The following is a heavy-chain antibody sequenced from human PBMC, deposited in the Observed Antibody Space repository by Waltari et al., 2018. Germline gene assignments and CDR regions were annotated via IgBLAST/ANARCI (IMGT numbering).Heavy chain of an antibody. Sequence: EVQLVESGGDLIQPGGSLRLSCAASGFTVNSNYINWVRQSPGKGLEWVSVVYVTGNTDYADSVKGRFTTSRDNSKNTVYLQMDSLRGEDTAMYYCARRLVVAGTLDVFDLWGQGTRVIVSS. CDR3: ARRLVVAGTLDVFDL. D-gene: IGHD2-15*01. J-gene: IGHJ3*01. CDR2: VYVTGNT. V-gene: IGHV3-53*03. CDR1: GFTVNSNY.